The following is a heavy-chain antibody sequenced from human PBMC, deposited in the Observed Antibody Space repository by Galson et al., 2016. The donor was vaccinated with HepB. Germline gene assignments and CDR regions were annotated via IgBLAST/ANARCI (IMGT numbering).Heavy chain of an antibody. J-gene: IGHJ6*02. Sequence: SLRLSCAGSGFTFSSFGLHWVRQAPGKGLDWVAVISHNGNYKYYADSVKGRFTISRDNSKNTLYLEMNSLRAEDVAVYYCARASGIRGIKGAMDVWGQGTAVSVSS. D-gene: IGHD3-10*01. CDR2: ISHNGNYK. V-gene: IGHV3-30*03. CDR3: ARASGIRGIKGAMDV. CDR1: GFTFSSFG.